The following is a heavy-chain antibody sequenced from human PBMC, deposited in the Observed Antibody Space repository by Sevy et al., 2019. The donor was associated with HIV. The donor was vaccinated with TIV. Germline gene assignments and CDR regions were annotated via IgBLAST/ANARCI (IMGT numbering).Heavy chain of an antibody. Sequence: RLSCATSGFIFKNYWMHWVRQVPGKGLVWVSRINSDGSSATYADSVKGRFTISRDNAKNTLYLQMNSLRAEDTAMYYCARSPNVHRGWGQGTLVTVSS. CDR3: ARSPNVHRG. D-gene: IGHD3-10*01. V-gene: IGHV3-74*01. CDR2: INSDGSSA. CDR1: GFIFKNYW. J-gene: IGHJ4*02.